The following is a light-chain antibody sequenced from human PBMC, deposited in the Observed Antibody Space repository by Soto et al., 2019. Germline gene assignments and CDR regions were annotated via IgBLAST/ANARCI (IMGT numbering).Light chain of an antibody. J-gene: IGLJ2*01. Sequence: QSVLTQPPSVSGAPGQRVTISCTGTSSDIGAGYDVHWYQQLPGTAPKLLIYDNSNRPSGVPDRFSGSKSGSSASLAITGLQAEDEADYYCQSYESSQSVVFGGGTKLTVL. CDR1: SSDIGAGYD. V-gene: IGLV1-40*01. CDR3: QSYESSQSVV. CDR2: DNS.